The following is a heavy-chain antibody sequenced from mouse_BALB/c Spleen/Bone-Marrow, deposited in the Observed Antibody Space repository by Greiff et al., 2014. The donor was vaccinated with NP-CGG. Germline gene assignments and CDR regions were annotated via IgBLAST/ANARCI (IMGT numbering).Heavy chain of an antibody. J-gene: IGHJ4*01. Sequence: VKLQESGAELVRPGASVTLSCKASGYKFTDHEMHWVKQTPVHGLEWIGSIDPETGGTAYNQNFKGKATLTADRSSTTAYMELRSLTSEDSAVYYCTREGIYFGYDVPMDYWGQGTSVTVSS. CDR1: GYKFTDHE. CDR3: TREGIYFGYDVPMDY. V-gene: IGHV1-15*01. D-gene: IGHD2-2*01. CDR2: IDPETGGT.